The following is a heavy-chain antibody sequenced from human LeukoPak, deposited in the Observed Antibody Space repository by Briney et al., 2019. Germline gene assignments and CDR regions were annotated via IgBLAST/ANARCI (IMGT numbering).Heavy chain of an antibody. J-gene: IGHJ5*02. Sequence: PSETLSLTCAVYGGSFSGYYWSWIRQPPGKGLEWIGEINHSGSTNYNPSLKSRVTISVDTSKNQFSLKLSSVTAADTAVYYCAWLGTVLRYFYWFDPWGQGTLVTVSS. CDR3: AWLGTVLRYFYWFDP. D-gene: IGHD3-9*01. CDR2: INHSGST. V-gene: IGHV4-34*01. CDR1: GGSFSGYY.